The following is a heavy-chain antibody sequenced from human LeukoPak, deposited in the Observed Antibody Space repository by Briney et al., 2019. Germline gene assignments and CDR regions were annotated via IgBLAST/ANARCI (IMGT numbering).Heavy chain of an antibody. Sequence: ASVKVSCKASGYTFTSYGISWVRQAPGQGLEWMGWISAYNGNTNYARKLQGRVTMTTDTSTSTAYMELRSLRSDDTAVYYCARDRPDGYELFSGDYWGQGTLVTVSS. CDR1: GYTFTSYG. CDR2: ISAYNGNT. J-gene: IGHJ4*02. CDR3: ARDRPDGYELFSGDY. V-gene: IGHV1-18*01. D-gene: IGHD5-12*01.